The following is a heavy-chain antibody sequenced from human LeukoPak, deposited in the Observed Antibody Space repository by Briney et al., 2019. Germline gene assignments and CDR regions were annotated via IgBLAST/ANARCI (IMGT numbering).Heavy chain of an antibody. CDR3: AKDPDGLGNY. J-gene: IGHJ4*02. D-gene: IGHD1-26*01. V-gene: IGHV3-74*01. Sequence: LPGGSLRLSCAASGFIFSSYWMHWVRHAPGKGLVWVSRINSAASSTNYADSVKGRFTVSRDNSKNTLYLQMNSLRAEDTAVYYCAKDPDGLGNYWGQGTLVSVSS. CDR2: INSAASST. CDR1: GFIFSSYW.